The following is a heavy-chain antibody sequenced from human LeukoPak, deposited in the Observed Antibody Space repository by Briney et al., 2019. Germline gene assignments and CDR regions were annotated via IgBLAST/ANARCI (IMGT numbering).Heavy chain of an antibody. D-gene: IGHD4-17*01. V-gene: IGHV3-53*01. CDR1: GFTVSSNY. CDR2: IYSGGST. CDR3: AREQSSTVTTYFDY. Sequence: GGSLRLSCAASGFTVSSNYMSWVRQAPGKGLEWVSVIYSGGSTYYADSVKGRFTISRDNSKNTLYLQMNSLRAEDTAVYYYAREQSSTVTTYFDYWGQGTLVTVSS. J-gene: IGHJ4*02.